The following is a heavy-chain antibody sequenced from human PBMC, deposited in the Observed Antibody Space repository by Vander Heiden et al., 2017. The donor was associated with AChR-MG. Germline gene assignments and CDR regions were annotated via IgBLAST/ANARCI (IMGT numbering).Heavy chain of an antibody. CDR3: ASLYSSGWYYYYYGMDV. Sequence: QLQLQESGPGLVKPSETLSLTCTVSGGSISSSSYYWGWIRQPPGKGLEWIGSIYYSGSTYYNPSLKRRVTISVDTSKNQFSLKLSSVTAADTAVYYCASLYSSGWYYYYYGMDVWGQGTTITVSS. CDR2: IYYSGST. V-gene: IGHV4-39*01. CDR1: GGSISSSSYY. J-gene: IGHJ6*02. D-gene: IGHD6-19*01.